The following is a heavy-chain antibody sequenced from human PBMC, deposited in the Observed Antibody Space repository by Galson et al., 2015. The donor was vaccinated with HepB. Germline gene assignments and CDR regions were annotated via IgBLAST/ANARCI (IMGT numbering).Heavy chain of an antibody. Sequence: SVKVSCKASRGTFSSYAISWVRQAPGQGLEWMGGIIPIFGTANYAQKFQGRVTITADESTSTAYMELSSLRSEDTAVYYCARGPQLVVPFDIWGQGTMVTVSS. CDR1: RGTFSSYA. J-gene: IGHJ3*02. V-gene: IGHV1-69*13. CDR2: IIPIFGTA. D-gene: IGHD6-6*01. CDR3: ARGPQLVVPFDI.